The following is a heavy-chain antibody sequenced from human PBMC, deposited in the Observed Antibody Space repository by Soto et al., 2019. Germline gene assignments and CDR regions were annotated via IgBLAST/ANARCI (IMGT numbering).Heavy chain of an antibody. CDR3: ARGYSSGWYQGGAFDI. J-gene: IGHJ3*02. CDR1: GYTFTSYY. D-gene: IGHD6-19*01. CDR2: INPSGGST. V-gene: IGHV1-46*01. Sequence: ASVKVSCKASGYTFTSYYMHWVRQAPGQGLEWMGIINPSGGSTSYAQKFQGRVTMTRDTPTSTVYMELSSLRSEDTAVYYCARGYSSGWYQGGAFDIWGQGTMVTVSS.